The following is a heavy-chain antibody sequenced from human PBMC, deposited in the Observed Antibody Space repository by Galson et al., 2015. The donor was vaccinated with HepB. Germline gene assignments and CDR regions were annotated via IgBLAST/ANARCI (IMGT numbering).Heavy chain of an antibody. CDR2: ISYDGSNK. CDR1: GFTFSSYG. CDR3: ARDGAPRYCSSTSCYRGHRALGY. V-gene: IGHV3-30*03. D-gene: IGHD2-2*01. J-gene: IGHJ4*02. Sequence: SLRLSCAASGFTFSSYGMHWVRQAPGKGLEWVAVISYDGSNKYYADSVKGRFTISRDNSKNTLYLQMNSLRAEDTAVYYCARDGAPRYCSSTSCYRGHRALGYWGQGTLVTVSS.